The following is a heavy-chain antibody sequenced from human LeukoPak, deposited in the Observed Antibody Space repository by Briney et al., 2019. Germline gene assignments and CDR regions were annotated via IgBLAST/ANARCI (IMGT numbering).Heavy chain of an antibody. D-gene: IGHD2-15*01. J-gene: IGHJ4*02. CDR3: ARLYCSGGSCHFDY. Sequence: GGSLRLSCAASEFTFSSYTMNWVRQAPGKGLEWVSVIYSGGSTYYADSVKGRFTISRDNSKNTLYLQMNSLRAEDTAVYYCARLYCSGGSCHFDYWGQGTLVTVSS. V-gene: IGHV3-53*01. CDR1: EFTFSSYT. CDR2: IYSGGST.